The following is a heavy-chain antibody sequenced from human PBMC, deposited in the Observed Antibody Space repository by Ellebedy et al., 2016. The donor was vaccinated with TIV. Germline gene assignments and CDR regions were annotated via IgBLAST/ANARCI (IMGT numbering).Heavy chain of an antibody. D-gene: IGHD2-21*02. CDR2: IPYDGSNK. J-gene: IGHJ6*02. V-gene: IGHV3-30-3*01. Sequence: PGGSLRLSCAASGFTFSSYAMHWVRPAPGKGLEWVAVIPYDGSNKYYVESVKGRFTIARENSKNKLYQQMNSMRAEDTAVYYCARDGDENCGGDCYYYYYGMAVWGQGTTVTVSS. CDR1: GFTFSSYA. CDR3: ARDGDENCGGDCYYYYYGMAV.